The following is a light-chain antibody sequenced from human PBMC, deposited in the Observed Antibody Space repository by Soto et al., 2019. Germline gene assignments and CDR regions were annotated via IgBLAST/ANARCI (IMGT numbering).Light chain of an antibody. CDR1: QSISNR. CDR2: DAS. Sequence: DIQTTQSPSTLSASVGDRVTITCRASQSISNRLAWYQQKPGKGPKVLIYDASSLESGVPSRFSGSGSGTEFALTISSLQPDDFATYWCQHYGGMWTFGQGTKVDIK. V-gene: IGKV1-5*01. J-gene: IGKJ1*01. CDR3: QHYGGMWT.